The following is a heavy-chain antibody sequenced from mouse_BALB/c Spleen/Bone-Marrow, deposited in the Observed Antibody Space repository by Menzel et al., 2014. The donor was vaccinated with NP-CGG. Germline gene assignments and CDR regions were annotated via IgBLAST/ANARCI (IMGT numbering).Heavy chain of an antibody. Sequence: EVQLQQSGPRLVKPSRTLSLTCSVTGDSITSGYWNWIRKFPGNKLEYMGHISYSGSTYYNPSLKSRISITRDTSTNQYYLQLNSVTTEDTATYYCARRDYGKHFDVWGAGTTVTVSS. D-gene: IGHD2-1*01. V-gene: IGHV3-8*02. J-gene: IGHJ1*01. CDR2: ISYSGST. CDR1: GDSITSGY. CDR3: ARRDYGKHFDV.